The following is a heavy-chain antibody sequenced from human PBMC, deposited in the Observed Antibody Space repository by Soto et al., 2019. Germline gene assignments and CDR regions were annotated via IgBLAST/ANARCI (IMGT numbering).Heavy chain of an antibody. CDR3: ARDRTDSGYYTNWLDP. CDR2: IIPIFGTT. Sequence: GASVKVSCKASGGTFGSDAITWVRQAPGQGLERVGRIIPIFGTTNYAQNLQGRVTISADKSTLTSYMELHSLTSDDTALYYCARDRTDSGYYTNWLDPWGQGTQVTVS. D-gene: IGHD3-22*01. V-gene: IGHV1-69*06. CDR1: GGTFGSDA. J-gene: IGHJ5*02.